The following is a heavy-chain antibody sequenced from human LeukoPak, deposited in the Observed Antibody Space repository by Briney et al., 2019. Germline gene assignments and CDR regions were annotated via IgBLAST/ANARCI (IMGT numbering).Heavy chain of an antibody. Sequence: PGGSLRLSCAASGFTFSSYAMHWVRQAPGKGLEWVAVISYDGSNKYYADSVKGRFTISRDNAKNSLYLQMNSLRAEDTAVYYCARVLPDSSGWNFDYWGQGTLVTVSS. CDR1: GFTFSSYA. V-gene: IGHV3-30-3*01. CDR3: ARVLPDSSGWNFDY. J-gene: IGHJ4*02. CDR2: ISYDGSNK. D-gene: IGHD6-19*01.